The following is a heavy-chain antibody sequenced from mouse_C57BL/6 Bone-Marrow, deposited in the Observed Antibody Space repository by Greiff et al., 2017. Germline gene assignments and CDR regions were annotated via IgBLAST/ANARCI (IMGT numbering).Heavy chain of an antibody. CDR1: GYTFTSYW. D-gene: IGHD2-3*01. V-gene: IGHV1-64*01. J-gene: IGHJ4*01. CDR2: IHPNSGST. CDR3: ARMMMVTTPRDYDYDEDAMDY. Sequence: QVQLQQPGAELVKPGASVKLSCKASGYTFTSYWMHWVKQRPGQGLEWIGMIHPNSGSTNYNEKFKSKATLTVDKSSSTAYMQLSSLTSEDSAVYYCARMMMVTTPRDYDYDEDAMDYWGQGTSVTVSS.